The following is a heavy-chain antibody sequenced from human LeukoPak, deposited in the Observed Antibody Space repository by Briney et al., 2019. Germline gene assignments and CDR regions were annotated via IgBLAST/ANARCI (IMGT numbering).Heavy chain of an antibody. D-gene: IGHD5-18*01. J-gene: IGHJ4*02. CDR2: ISSSSSYI. CDR1: GFTFSSYS. V-gene: IGHV3-21*01. CDR3: VRDPPRDTAMVWKY. Sequence: GGSLRLSCAASGFTFSSYSMNWVRQAPGKGLEWVSSISSSSSYIYYADSVKGRFTISRDNSENTLYLQMNSLRTEDTAVYYCVRDPPRDTAMVWKYWGQGTLVTVSS.